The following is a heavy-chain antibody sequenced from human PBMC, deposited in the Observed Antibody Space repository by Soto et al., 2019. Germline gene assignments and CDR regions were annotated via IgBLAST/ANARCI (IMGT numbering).Heavy chain of an antibody. CDR3: AHRRGGYNCDDGYFDY. CDR2: TYWDEDN. CDR1: GFSISTGGVG. D-gene: IGHD1-20*01. V-gene: IGHV2-5*02. Sequence: QITLKESGPTLVKPTQTLTLTCTFSGFSISTGGVGVGWIRQPPGKALEWLAFTYWDEDNRYNPSLKTRLTVAKDTSKSLVVLSMTSMDPVDTATYYCAHRRGGYNCDDGYFDYWGQGILVTVSS. J-gene: IGHJ4*02.